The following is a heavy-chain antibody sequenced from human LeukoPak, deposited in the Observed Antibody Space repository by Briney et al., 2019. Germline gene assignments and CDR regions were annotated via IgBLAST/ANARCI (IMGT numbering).Heavy chain of an antibody. CDR2: INPSGGST. CDR3: ARGFGDGYTQPAFDI. V-gene: IGHV1-46*01. D-gene: IGHD5-24*01. J-gene: IGHJ3*02. CDR1: GYTFTSYY. Sequence: ASVTVCCKASGYTFTSYYMHWVRQAPGQGLEWMGIINPSGGSTSYAQKFQGRVTMTRDTSTSTVYMELSSLRSEDTAVYYCARGFGDGYTQPAFDIWGQGTMVTVSS.